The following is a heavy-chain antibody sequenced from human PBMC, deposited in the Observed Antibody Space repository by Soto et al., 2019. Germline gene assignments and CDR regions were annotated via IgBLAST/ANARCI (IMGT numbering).Heavy chain of an antibody. CDR3: ARDTGLAPTVWGY. CDR1: GDSIRGGGHY. V-gene: IGHV4-31*03. J-gene: IGHJ4*03. Sequence: QVQLQESGPGLVKPSQTLSLTCSVSGDSIRGGGHYWNWIRQFPGKGLEWIGYVYHSGSTHSNPSLRGRLTISIYTSKNQFSLRLISVTAADTALYYCARDTGLAPTVWGYWGHGTQVTVSS. D-gene: IGHD7-27*01. CDR2: VYHSGST.